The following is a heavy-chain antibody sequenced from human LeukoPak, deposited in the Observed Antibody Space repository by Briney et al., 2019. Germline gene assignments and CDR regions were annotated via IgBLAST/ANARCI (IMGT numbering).Heavy chain of an antibody. CDR3: ARHRYSSSQDAFDI. J-gene: IGHJ3*02. V-gene: IGHV5-10-1*01. Sequence: GGSLKISFQGSGYSFTCYWISWVRPIPGKGLGWMGRIDPSDSYTNYSPSFQGHVTISADKSISTAYLQWSSLKASDTAMYYCARHRYSSSQDAFDIWGQGTMVTVSS. D-gene: IGHD6-13*01. CDR2: IDPSDSYT. CDR1: GYSFTCYW.